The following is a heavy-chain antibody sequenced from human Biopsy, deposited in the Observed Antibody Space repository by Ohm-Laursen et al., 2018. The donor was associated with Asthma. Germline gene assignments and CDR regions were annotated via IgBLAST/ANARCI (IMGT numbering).Heavy chain of an antibody. Sequence: SETLSLTCPVYGGYLTGHYWNWIRQPPGKGLEWIGEIDQSGYTNYNPSLKSRVTISADTSKNQFHLNLSSVTAADTAVYFCARAAITGIRGWFDPWGQGTQVTFS. V-gene: IGHV4-34*01. D-gene: IGHD1-20*01. CDR1: GGYLTGHY. CDR2: IDQSGYT. J-gene: IGHJ5*02. CDR3: ARAAITGIRGWFDP.